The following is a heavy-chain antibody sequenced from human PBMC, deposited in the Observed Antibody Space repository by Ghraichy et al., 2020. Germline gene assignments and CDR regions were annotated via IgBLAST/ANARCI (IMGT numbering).Heavy chain of an antibody. CDR3: ARVGAGDYDFWGGAGYYGMDV. Sequence: SETLSLTCTVSGDSISSHYWTWIRQPPGKGLEWIGYMYNNQRTKYNPSLKGRIAMSVDTATNQFSLKVTSVTAADTAVYFCARVGAGDYDFWGGAGYYGMDVWGQGATVTVSS. V-gene: IGHV4-59*11. J-gene: IGHJ6*02. D-gene: IGHD3-3*01. CDR2: MYNNQRT. CDR1: GDSISSHY.